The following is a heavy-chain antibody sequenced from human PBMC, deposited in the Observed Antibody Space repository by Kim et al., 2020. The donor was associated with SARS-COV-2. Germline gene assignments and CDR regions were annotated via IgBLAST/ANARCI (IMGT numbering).Heavy chain of an antibody. CDR3: AREVRFLEWLLASDAFDI. D-gene: IGHD3-3*01. CDR1: GGSISSGDYY. V-gene: IGHV4-30-4*01. J-gene: IGHJ3*02. CDR2: IYYSGST. Sequence: SETLSLTCTVSGGSISSGDYYWSWIRQPPGKGLEWIGYIYYSGSTYYNPSLKSRVTISVDTSKNQFSLKLSSVTAADTAVYYCAREVRFLEWLLASDAFDIWGQGTMVTVSS.